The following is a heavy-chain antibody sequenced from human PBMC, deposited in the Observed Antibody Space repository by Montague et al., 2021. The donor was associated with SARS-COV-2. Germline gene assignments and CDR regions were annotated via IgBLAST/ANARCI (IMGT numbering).Heavy chain of an antibody. CDR1: AGSISTNSYY. CDR2: IPYSGST. CDR3: ARLWDFYGSGSYKNSWFDP. Sequence: SETLSLTCTVSAGSISTNSYYWAWIRQPPGKGLEWIGSIPYSGSTYFNPSLESRLTMSVDTSKNHFSLKLSSVTAADTAVYYCARLWDFYGSGSYKNSWFDPWGQGTRVTVSS. V-gene: IGHV4-39*02. D-gene: IGHD3-10*01. J-gene: IGHJ5*02.